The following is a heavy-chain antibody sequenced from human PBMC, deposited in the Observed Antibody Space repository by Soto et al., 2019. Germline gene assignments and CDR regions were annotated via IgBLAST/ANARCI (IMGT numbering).Heavy chain of an antibody. D-gene: IGHD3-10*01. CDR2: IYYSGTT. CDR1: GGSISSSSYY. CDR3: ASSAFLRSGDLFHGLDV. V-gene: IGHV4-39*07. Sequence: SETLSLTCTVSGGSISSSSYYWTWIRQHPGKGLEWMGHIYYSGTTYYNPSLKSRVTMSVDTSKNQFSLKLTSVTAEDTALYFFASSAFLRSGDLFHGLDVWGQGTTVTVSS. J-gene: IGHJ6*02.